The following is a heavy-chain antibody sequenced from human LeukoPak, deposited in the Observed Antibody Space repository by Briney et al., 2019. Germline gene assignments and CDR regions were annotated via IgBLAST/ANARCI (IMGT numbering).Heavy chain of an antibody. CDR2: ISAYNGNT. Sequence: ASVKVSCKASGYTFTSYGISWVRQAPGQGLEWMGWISAYNGNTNYAQKLQGRVTMTTDTSTSTAYMELRSLRSDDTAIYYCARDGTDSGGTTPGGPTWFDPWGQGTLVTVSS. D-gene: IGHD2-15*01. CDR3: ARDGTDSGGTTPGGPTWFDP. J-gene: IGHJ5*02. CDR1: GYTFTSYG. V-gene: IGHV1-18*01.